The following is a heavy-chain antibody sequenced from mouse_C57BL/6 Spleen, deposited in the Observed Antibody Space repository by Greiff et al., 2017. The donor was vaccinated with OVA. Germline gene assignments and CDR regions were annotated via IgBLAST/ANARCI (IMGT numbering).Heavy chain of an antibody. CDR3: ARGGTVWYFDV. V-gene: IGHV3-6*01. CDR2: ISYDGSN. D-gene: IGHD1-1*01. J-gene: IGHJ1*03. CDR1: GYSITSGYY. Sequence: VQLKESGPGLVKPSQSLSLTCSVTGYSITSGYYWNWIRQFPGNKLEWMGYISYDGSNNYNPSLKNRISITRDTSKNQFFLKLNSVTTEDTATYYCARGGTVWYFDVWGTGTTVTVSS.